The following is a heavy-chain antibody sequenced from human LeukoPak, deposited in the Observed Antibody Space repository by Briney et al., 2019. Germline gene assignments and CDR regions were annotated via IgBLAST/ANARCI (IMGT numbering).Heavy chain of an antibody. CDR2: IYYSGST. V-gene: IGHV4-59*01. CDR3: AREISYYYDSSGYLDY. CDR1: GGSISSYY. J-gene: IGHJ4*02. D-gene: IGHD3-22*01. Sequence: SETLSLACTVSGGSISSYYWSWIRQPPGKGLEWIGYIYYSGSTNYNPSLKSRVTISVDTSKNQFSLKLSSVTAADTAVYYCAREISYYYDSSGYLDYWGQGTLVTVSS.